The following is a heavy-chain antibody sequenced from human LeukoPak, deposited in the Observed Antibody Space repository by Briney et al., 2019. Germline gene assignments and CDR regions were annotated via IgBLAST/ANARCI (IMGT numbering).Heavy chain of an antibody. CDR3: ARGGRSGELFFDY. D-gene: IGHD3-10*01. CDR1: GYTFTGYY. J-gene: IGHJ4*02. CDR2: INPNSGGT. V-gene: IGHV1-2*04. Sequence: ASVKVSCKASGYTFTGYYMHWVRQAPGQGLEWMGWINPNSGGTNYAQKFQGWVTMTRNTSISTAYMELSSLRSEDTAVYYCARGGRSGELFFDYWGQGTLVTVSS.